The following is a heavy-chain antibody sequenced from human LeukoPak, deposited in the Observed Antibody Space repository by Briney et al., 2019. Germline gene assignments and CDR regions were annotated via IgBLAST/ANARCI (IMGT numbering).Heavy chain of an antibody. J-gene: IGHJ4*02. CDR2: ISSSSSYI. V-gene: IGHV3-21*01. CDR1: GLTFSSYS. D-gene: IGHD1-26*01. Sequence: PGGSLRLSCAASGLTFSSYSMNWVRQAPGKGLEWVSSISSSSSYIYYADSVKGRFTISRDNAKNSLYLQMNSLRAEDTAVYYCARDGWELLRVFDYWGQGTLVTVSS. CDR3: ARDGWELLRVFDY.